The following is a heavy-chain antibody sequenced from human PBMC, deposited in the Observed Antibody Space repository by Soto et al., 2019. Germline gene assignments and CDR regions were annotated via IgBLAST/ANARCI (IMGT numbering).Heavy chain of an antibody. D-gene: IGHD2-15*01. CDR1: GFTLSSYS. J-gene: IGHJ4*02. CDR3: ARSGGYCSGGSCYSLDH. V-gene: IGHV3-48*02. Sequence: GGSLRLSCAASGFTLSSYSMKWVRQAPGKGLEWVSYVSSSSITIYYADSVKGRFTISRDNAKNSLFLQMNSLREEDTAVYYCARSGGYCSGGSCYSLDHWGQGTLVTVSS. CDR2: VSSSSITI.